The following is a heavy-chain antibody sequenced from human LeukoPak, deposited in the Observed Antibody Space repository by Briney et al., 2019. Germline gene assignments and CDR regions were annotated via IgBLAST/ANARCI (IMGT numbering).Heavy chain of an antibody. CDR1: GGSFSGYY. CDR3: ARGLLWFGDQQNNWFDP. J-gene: IGHJ5*02. D-gene: IGHD3-10*01. CDR2: INHSGST. V-gene: IGHV4-34*01. Sequence: PSETLSLTCAVYGGSFSGYYWSWIRQPPGKGLEWIGEINHSGSTNYNPSLKSRVTISVDTSKNQFSLKLSYVTAADTAVYYCARGLLWFGDQQNNWFDPWGQGTLVTVSS.